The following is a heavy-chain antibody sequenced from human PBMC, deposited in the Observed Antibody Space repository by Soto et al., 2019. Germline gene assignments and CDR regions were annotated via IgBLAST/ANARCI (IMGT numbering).Heavy chain of an antibody. V-gene: IGHV3-30-3*01. CDR3: AREPQWLRRFDY. CDR1: GFTFNSYT. Sequence: QVQLVESGGGVVQPGGSLRLSCAASGFTFNSYTMHWVRQAPGKGLEWVAVISYDGSNKYYADSVKGRFTISRDNAKNTLYVQMSRLSVEDTAVYYCAREPQWLRRFDYWGQGTLVNVSS. CDR2: ISYDGSNK. J-gene: IGHJ4*02. D-gene: IGHD5-12*01.